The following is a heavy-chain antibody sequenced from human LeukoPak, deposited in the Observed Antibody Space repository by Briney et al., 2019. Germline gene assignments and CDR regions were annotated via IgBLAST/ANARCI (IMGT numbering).Heavy chain of an antibody. Sequence: PSQTLSLTCAVSGGSISSGGYSWNWIRQPPGKGLEWIGYIYLSGSTYYNPSPKSRITISVERSKNQFSLKLSSVTAAVTAVYYSSRSPLDILTGLDYWGQGTLVTVSS. CDR1: GGSISSGGYS. CDR2: IYLSGST. V-gene: IGHV4-30-2*01. CDR3: SRSPLDILTGLDY. D-gene: IGHD3-9*01. J-gene: IGHJ4*02.